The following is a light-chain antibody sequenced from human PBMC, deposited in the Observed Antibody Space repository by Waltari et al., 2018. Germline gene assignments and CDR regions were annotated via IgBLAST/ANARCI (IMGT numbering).Light chain of an antibody. CDR1: GLRRYS. Sequence: SSEVTQDPAVSVALGQTVRITCKGDGLRRYSASWFQLKPGQAPVLVSSGYNKRPSGIPARSAGSTSGNTASLTITGAQAEDEVDYHCNSRDSSGNFIFGGGTKLTVL. V-gene: IGLV3-19*01. J-gene: IGLJ2*01. CDR2: GYN. CDR3: NSRDSSGNFI.